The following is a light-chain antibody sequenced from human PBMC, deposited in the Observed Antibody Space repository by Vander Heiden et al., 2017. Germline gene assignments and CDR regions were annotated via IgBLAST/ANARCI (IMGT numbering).Light chain of an antibody. CDR2: WAS. CDR3: QQYYSPPYT. J-gene: IGKJ2*01. CDR1: QSVLYSSDNRNY. V-gene: IGKV4-1*01. Sequence: DNVMTQSPDSLAVSLGERATINCKSSQSVLYSSDNRNYLAWYQQKSGQPHKLLIYWASSRESGVPDRFGGSGSGTDFTLTISSLQAEDVAVYYCQQYYSPPYTFGQGTKLEIK.